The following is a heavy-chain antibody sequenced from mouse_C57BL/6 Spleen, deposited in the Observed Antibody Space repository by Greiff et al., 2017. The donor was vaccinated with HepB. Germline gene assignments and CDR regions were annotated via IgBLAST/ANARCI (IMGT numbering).Heavy chain of an antibody. CDR3: ARDNSPYYFDY. CDR2: ISDGGSYT. V-gene: IGHV5-4*01. D-gene: IGHD1-3*01. J-gene: IGHJ2*01. Sequence: EVQLVESGGGLVKPGGSLKLSCAASGFTFSSYAMSWVRQTPEKRLEWVATISDGGSYTYYPDNVKGRFTIARDNAKNNLYLQMSHLKSEDTAMYYCARDNSPYYFDYWGQGTTLTVSS. CDR1: GFTFSSYA.